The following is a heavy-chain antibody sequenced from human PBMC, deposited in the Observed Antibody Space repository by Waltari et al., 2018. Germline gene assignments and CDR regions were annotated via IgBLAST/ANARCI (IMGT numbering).Heavy chain of an antibody. J-gene: IGHJ4*02. Sequence: QVQLVQSGAEVKKPGASVKVYCKASGSTFTSYYMPWVRKAPGQGLEWMGIINPSGGSTSYAQKFQGRVTMTRDTSTSTVYMELSSLRSEDTAVYYCARRGLMYSGSFLDYWGQGTLVTVSS. D-gene: IGHD1-26*01. CDR2: INPSGGST. V-gene: IGHV1-46*01. CDR3: ARRGLMYSGSFLDY. CDR1: GSTFTSYY.